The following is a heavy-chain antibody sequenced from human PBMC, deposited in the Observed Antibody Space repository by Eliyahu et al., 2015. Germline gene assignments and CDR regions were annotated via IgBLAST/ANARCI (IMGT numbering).Heavy chain of an antibody. D-gene: IGHD1-7*01. J-gene: IGHJ6*02. CDR1: GFSLSNARMG. CDR3: ARINRYNWNYGYYYYGMDV. V-gene: IGHV2-26*01. CDR2: IFSNDEK. Sequence: QVTLKESGPVLVKPTETLTLTCTXSGFSLSNARMGVXWIRQPPGKALEWLAHIFSNDEKSXSTSLKSRLTISKDTSKSQVVLTMTNMDPVDTATYYCARINRYNWNYGYYYYGMDVWGQGTTVTVSS.